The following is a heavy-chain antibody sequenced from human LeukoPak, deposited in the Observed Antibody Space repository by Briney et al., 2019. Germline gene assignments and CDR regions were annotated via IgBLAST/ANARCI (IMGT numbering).Heavy chain of an antibody. CDR3: SSGGDTAMVKRYFDY. CDR2: INNSGST. V-gene: IGHV4-34*01. CDR1: GGSFSGYY. J-gene: IGHJ4*02. D-gene: IGHD5-18*01. Sequence: SETLSLTCAVYGGSFSGYYWSSIRQPPGKGLGWVGEINNSGSTNYNPSLKSRVTISVDTSKNQYSLKLSTVTAADTAVYYCSSGGDTAMVKRYFDYWGQGTLVTVSS.